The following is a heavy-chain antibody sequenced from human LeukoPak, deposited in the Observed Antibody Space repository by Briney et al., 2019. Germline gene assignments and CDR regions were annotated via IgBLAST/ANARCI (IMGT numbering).Heavy chain of an antibody. D-gene: IGHD3-22*01. Sequence: SETLSLTCTVSGGSISSSSYYWGWIRQPPGKGLEWIGSIYYSGSTYYNPSLKSRVTISGDTSKNQFSLRLSSVTAADTAVYYCARASYSYDINGWVPFDYWGQGTLVTVSS. CDR3: ARASYSYDINGWVPFDY. J-gene: IGHJ4*02. CDR2: IYYSGST. V-gene: IGHV4-39*07. CDR1: GGSISSSSYY.